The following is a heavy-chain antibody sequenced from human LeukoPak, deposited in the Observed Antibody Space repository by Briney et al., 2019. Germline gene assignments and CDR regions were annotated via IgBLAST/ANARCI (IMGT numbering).Heavy chain of an antibody. CDR1: GYTFTSYA. CDR2: INAGNENT. V-gene: IGHV1-3*03. J-gene: IGHJ4*02. D-gene: IGHD6-19*01. CDR3: AREAVAGCVCVDY. Sequence: ASVKVSCKPSGYTFTSYAMHWVRQAPGQRLERMGWINAGNENTKYSQEFQGRVTITSDTSASTAYMELSSLRSEDMAVYYCAREAVAGCVCVDYWGQETLVTVSS.